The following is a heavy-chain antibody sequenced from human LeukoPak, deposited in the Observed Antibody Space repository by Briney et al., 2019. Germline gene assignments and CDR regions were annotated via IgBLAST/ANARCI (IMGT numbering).Heavy chain of an antibody. CDR3: ARGYRYLDL. CDR1: GGSVSSGSYY. D-gene: IGHD1-14*01. CDR2: ITYTGST. J-gene: IGHJ2*01. V-gene: IGHV4-61*01. Sequence: SSETLSLTCTVSGGSVSSGSYYWSWIRLPPGKGLEWIGYITYTGSTNYNPSLKSRVTISVDTSKNQFSLKLSSVTAADTAVYYCARGYRYLDLWGRGTLVTVSS.